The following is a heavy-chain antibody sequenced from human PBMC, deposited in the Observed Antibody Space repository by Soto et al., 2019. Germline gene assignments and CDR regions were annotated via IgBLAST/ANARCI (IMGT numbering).Heavy chain of an antibody. CDR1: AFTFSSYP. CDR3: AKKTLIWARVAV. CDR2: ISGSGGST. V-gene: IGHV3-23*01. J-gene: IGHJ6*02. D-gene: IGHD5-12*01. Sequence: GSLRLSCGASAFTFSSYPMSWVRQAPGKGLEWVSAISGSGGSTYYADSVKGRFTIPRDNSKNTLYLQMNSLRAEDTAVYYCAKKTLIWARVAVRGQGTSDTVSS.